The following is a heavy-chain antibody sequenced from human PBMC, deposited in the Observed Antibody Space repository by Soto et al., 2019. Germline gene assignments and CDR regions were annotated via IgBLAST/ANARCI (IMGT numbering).Heavy chain of an antibody. J-gene: IGHJ6*02. CDR2: IKSKTDGGTT. V-gene: IGHV3-15*07. Sequence: GGSLRLSCAASGFTFSNAWMNWVRQAPGKGLEWVGRIKSKTDGGTTDYAAPVKGRFTISRDDSKNTLYLQMNSLKTEDTAVYYCTTGGITIFGVVILGPAETHWGQGTTVTVSS. CDR3: TTGGITIFGVVILGPAETH. CDR1: GFTFSNAW. D-gene: IGHD3-3*01.